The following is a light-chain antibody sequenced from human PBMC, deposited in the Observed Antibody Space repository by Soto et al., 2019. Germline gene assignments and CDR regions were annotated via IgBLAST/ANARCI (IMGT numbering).Light chain of an antibody. J-gene: IGLJ1*01. CDR1: ALPKQY. CDR3: QVWDSTSDYV. V-gene: IGLV3-25*02. Sequence: SYELAQPPSVSVSPGQTARITCSGDALPKQYAYWYQQKPGQAPVLVIYKDSERPSGIPERFSGSHSGNTAALTISRVEAGDEADYYCQVWDSTSDYVFGPGTKVTVL. CDR2: KDS.